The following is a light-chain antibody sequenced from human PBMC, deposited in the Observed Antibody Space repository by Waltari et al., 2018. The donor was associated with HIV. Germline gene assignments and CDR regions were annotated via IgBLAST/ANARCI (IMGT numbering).Light chain of an antibody. Sequence: EIVMTQSPATLSVSLGERATLSCRASQSVSSNLAWYQQKPGQAPRLLIYGASTRATAFPARFSGRGSGTEFTLTISSLQSEDLAVYYCQQYNNWPGTFGQGTKLEI. J-gene: IGKJ2*01. CDR2: GAS. CDR1: QSVSSN. CDR3: QQYNNWPGT. V-gene: IGKV3-15*01.